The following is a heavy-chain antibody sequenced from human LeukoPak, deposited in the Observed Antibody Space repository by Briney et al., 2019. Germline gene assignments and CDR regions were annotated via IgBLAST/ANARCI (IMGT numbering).Heavy chain of an antibody. CDR1: GGSISSGGYY. CDR2: IYYSGST. CDR3: ARDSLFAPFDY. V-gene: IGHV4-31*03. D-gene: IGHD3-3*01. Sequence: SQTLSLTCTVSGGSISSGGYYWSWIRQHPGKGLEWIGYIYYSGSTYYNPSLKSRATISVDTSKNQFSLKLSSVTAADTAVYYCARDSLFAPFDYWGQGTLVTVSS. J-gene: IGHJ4*02.